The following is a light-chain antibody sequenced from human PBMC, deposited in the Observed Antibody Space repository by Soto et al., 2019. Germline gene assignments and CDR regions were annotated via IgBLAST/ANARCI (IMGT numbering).Light chain of an antibody. Sequence: EIVLTQSPGTLSSSPGERATLSCRASQSVNNNYLAWFQEKPGQAPRLLIYGASSRATGIPDRFSGGGSGTDFTLTISRLEPEDFAVYYCQQYGSSHHTFGQGTKLEIK. CDR2: GAS. CDR1: QSVNNNY. J-gene: IGKJ2*01. CDR3: QQYGSSHHT. V-gene: IGKV3-20*01.